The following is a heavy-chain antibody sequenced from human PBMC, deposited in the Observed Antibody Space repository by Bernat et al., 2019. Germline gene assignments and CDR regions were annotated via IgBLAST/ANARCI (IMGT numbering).Heavy chain of an antibody. D-gene: IGHD1-26*01. CDR1: GFTFSNYG. CDR2: TSYDGNYK. Sequence: QGQLVESGGGVVLPGRSLTLSCATSGFTFSNYGIHWVRQAPGKGLEWVAFTSYDGNYKYYADAVKGRITISRETSNNTVILQMNSLRGEDTAVYFCARDRTVGATAQDFWGQGTLVTISS. V-gene: IGHV3-30*03. CDR3: ARDRTVGATAQDF. J-gene: IGHJ4*02.